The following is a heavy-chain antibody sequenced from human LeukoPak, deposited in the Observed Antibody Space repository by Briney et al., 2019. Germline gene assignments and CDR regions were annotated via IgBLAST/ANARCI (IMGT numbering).Heavy chain of an antibody. J-gene: IGHJ3*01. CDR1: GFTFDDYA. CDR3: AKDEGRYSYGFLDAFDF. D-gene: IGHD5-18*01. V-gene: IGHV3-9*03. Sequence: GGSLRLSCAASGFTFDDYAMHWVRKAPGKGLEWVSGISWNSGSIGYADSVKGRFTISRDNAKNSLYPQMNSLRAEDMALYYCAKDEGRYSYGFLDAFDFWGQGTMVTVSS. CDR2: ISWNSGSI.